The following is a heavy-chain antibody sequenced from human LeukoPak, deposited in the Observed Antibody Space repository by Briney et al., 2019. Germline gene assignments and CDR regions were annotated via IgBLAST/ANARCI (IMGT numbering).Heavy chain of an antibody. CDR3: ARIGDTAMGYYYYYGMDV. Sequence: SETLSLTCAVYGGSLSGYYWSWIRQPPGKGLEWIGEINHSGSTNYNPSLKSRVTISVDTSKNQFSLKLSSVTAADTAVYYCARIGDTAMGYYYYYGMDVWGQGTTVTVSS. CDR1: GGSLSGYY. J-gene: IGHJ6*02. CDR2: INHSGST. V-gene: IGHV4-34*01. D-gene: IGHD5-18*01.